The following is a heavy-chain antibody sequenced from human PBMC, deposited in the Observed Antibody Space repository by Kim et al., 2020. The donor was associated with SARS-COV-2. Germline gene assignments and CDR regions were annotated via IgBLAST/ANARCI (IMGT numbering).Heavy chain of an antibody. Sequence: SETLSLTCAVSGGSLISYYWSWIRQPPGKGLEWIGYIYYSGTTNYNPSLKSRVTISVDTSKNQFSLRLNSVTASDTAVYYGARRPPYGSGKGVPFDYWG. D-gene: IGHD3-10*01. CDR1: GGSLISYY. J-gene: IGHJ4*01. CDR2: IYYSGTT. V-gene: IGHV4-59*08. CDR3: ARRPPYGSGKGVPFDY.